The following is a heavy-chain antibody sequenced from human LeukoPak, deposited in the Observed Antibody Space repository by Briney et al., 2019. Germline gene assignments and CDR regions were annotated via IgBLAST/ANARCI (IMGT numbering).Heavy chain of an antibody. D-gene: IGHD5-24*01. CDR2: INHSGST. Sequence: SETLSLTCAVYGGSFSGYYWSWIRQPPGKGLEWIGEINHSGSTNFNPSLKSRVTISVDTSKNQFSLKLSSVTAADTAVYYCARPRRWLQKDGEAFDIWGQGTMVTVSS. J-gene: IGHJ3*02. CDR3: ARPRRWLQKDGEAFDI. CDR1: GGSFSGYY. V-gene: IGHV4-34*01.